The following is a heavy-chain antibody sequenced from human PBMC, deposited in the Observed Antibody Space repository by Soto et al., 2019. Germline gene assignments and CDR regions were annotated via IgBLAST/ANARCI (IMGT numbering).Heavy chain of an antibody. Sequence: GGSLRLSCAASGFTFSSYAMIWVRQAPGKGLEWVSAISGSGGSTYYADSVKGRFTISRDNSKNTLYLQMNSLRAEDTAVYYCAKDLDVVVVAANLPGYFDYWGQGTLVTVSS. D-gene: IGHD2-15*01. CDR1: GFTFSSYA. CDR2: ISGSGGST. V-gene: IGHV3-23*01. J-gene: IGHJ4*02. CDR3: AKDLDVVVVAANLPGYFDY.